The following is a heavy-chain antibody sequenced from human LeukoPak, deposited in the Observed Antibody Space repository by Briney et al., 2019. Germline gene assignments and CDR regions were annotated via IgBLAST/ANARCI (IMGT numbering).Heavy chain of an antibody. Sequence: GGSLRLSCTASGFTFDAYAMNWVRQAPGKGLEWVSGLTNTGGTKYYADSVKGRFSISRDNSKITVSLQMNSLSADDTAVYYCARSAYLDSSGYYFDFWGQGNLVTVSS. V-gene: IGHV3-23*01. J-gene: IGHJ4*02. D-gene: IGHD3-22*01. CDR2: LTNTGGTK. CDR3: ARSAYLDSSGYYFDF. CDR1: GFTFDAYA.